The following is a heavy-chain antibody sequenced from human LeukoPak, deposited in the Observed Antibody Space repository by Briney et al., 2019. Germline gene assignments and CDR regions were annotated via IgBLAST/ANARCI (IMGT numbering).Heavy chain of an antibody. CDR3: LRALHY. Sequence: PGGSLRLSCAASGFTFSNYWMSWVRQAPGKGLEWVANIKQDGSEKYYVDSVKGRSTISRDNAQNSLYLQMNSLRAEDTAVYYCLRALHYWGQGTLVTVSS. V-gene: IGHV3-7*03. J-gene: IGHJ4*02. CDR2: IKQDGSEK. CDR1: GFTFSNYW. D-gene: IGHD1-26*01.